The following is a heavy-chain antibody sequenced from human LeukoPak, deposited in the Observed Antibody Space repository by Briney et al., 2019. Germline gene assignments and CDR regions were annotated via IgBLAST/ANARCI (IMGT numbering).Heavy chain of an antibody. CDR2: IYYSGST. D-gene: IGHD3-22*01. Sequence: SETLSLTCTVSGGSISSYYWSWIRQPPGKGLEWIGYIYYSGSTNYNPSLKSRVTISVDTSKNQFSLKLSSVTAADTAVYYCARGPPIGGYYYLIWGQGTMVTVPS. CDR3: ARGPPIGGYYYLI. J-gene: IGHJ3*02. CDR1: GGSISSYY. V-gene: IGHV4-59*01.